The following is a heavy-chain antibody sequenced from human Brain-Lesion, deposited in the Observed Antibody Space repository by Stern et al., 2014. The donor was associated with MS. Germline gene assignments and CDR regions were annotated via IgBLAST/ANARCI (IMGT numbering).Heavy chain of an antibody. V-gene: IGHV4-39*01. CDR2: IYYSGFT. CDR1: GGSISSSTYY. CDR3: ARHDSVPRPSQLYSARDRGPGYFDY. J-gene: IGHJ4*02. Sequence: VQLLESGPGLVKPSETLSLTCTVSGGSISSSTYYWAWIRQPPGKGLEWIGNIYYSGFTYYNPSLKSRVTISVDMSKNQFYLKLSSGPAADTAIYYCARHDSVPRPSQLYSARDRGPGYFDYWGQGTLVTVSS. D-gene: IGHD1-26*01.